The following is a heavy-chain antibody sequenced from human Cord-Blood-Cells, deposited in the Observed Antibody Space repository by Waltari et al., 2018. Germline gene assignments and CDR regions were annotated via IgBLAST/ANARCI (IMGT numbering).Heavy chain of an antibody. CDR3: ARDWRYCSSTSCSLGHHGMDV. V-gene: IGHV3-7*01. J-gene: IGHJ6*02. CDR2: IKQDGSEK. Sequence: EVQLVESGGGWVQPGGSLRLSWAASGFTFSSYWVYWVRQVPGKGLEVVANIKQDGSEKYYVDSVKGRFTISRDNAKNSLYLQMNSLRAEDTAVYYCARDWRYCSSTSCSLGHHGMDVWGQGTTVTVSS. D-gene: IGHD2-2*01. CDR1: GFTFSSYW.